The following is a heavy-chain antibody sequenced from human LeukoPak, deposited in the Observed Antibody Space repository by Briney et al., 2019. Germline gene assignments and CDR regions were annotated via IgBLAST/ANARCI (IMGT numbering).Heavy chain of an antibody. CDR2: IYHSGST. V-gene: IGHV4-38-2*02. CDR1: GYSISSGYY. D-gene: IGHD3-3*01. Sequence: SETLSLTCAVSGYSISSGYYWGWIRQPPGKGLEWIGSIYHSGSTYYNRSLKSRVTISVDTSKNQFSLKLSSVTAADTAVYYCARDPYYDFWSGYFYRLNWFDPWGQGTLVTVSS. J-gene: IGHJ5*02. CDR3: ARDPYYDFWSGYFYRLNWFDP.